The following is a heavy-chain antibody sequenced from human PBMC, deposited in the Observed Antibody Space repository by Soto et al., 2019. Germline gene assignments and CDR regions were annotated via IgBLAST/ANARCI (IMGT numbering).Heavy chain of an antibody. D-gene: IGHD3-3*01. CDR3: AREIRFLEWPVFDY. CDR1: GGSISSYY. Sequence: SETLSLTCTVSGGSISSYYWSWIRQPPGKGLEWIGYIYYSGSTNYNPSLKSRVTIAVDTSKNHFSLKLSSVTAADTAVYYCAREIRFLEWPVFDYWGQGTLVTVSS. J-gene: IGHJ4*02. V-gene: IGHV4-59*01. CDR2: IYYSGST.